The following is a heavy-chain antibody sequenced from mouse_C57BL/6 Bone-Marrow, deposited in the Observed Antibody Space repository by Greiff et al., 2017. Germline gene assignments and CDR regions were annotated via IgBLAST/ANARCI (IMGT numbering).Heavy chain of an antibody. CDR3: TRSVCYGDRYWYFDV. CDR2: IDPETGGT. D-gene: IGHD2-13*01. Sequence: QVQLQQSGAELVRPGASVTLSCKASGYTFTDYEMHWVKQTPVHGLEWIGAIDPETGGTAYNQKFNGKAILTADKSSSTAYMELRSLTSEDSAVYYCTRSVCYGDRYWYFDVWGTATTVTVSS. CDR1: GYTFTDYE. V-gene: IGHV1-15*01. J-gene: IGHJ1*03.